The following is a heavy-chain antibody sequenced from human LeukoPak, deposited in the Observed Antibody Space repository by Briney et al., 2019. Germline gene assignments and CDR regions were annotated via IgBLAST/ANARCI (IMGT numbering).Heavy chain of an antibody. D-gene: IGHD1-1*01. CDR1: GFTFSSYS. CDR2: ISSSSSYI. J-gene: IGHJ5*02. CDR3: ARDEGYNWNDEVNWFDP. Sequence: PGGSQRLSCAASGFTFSSYSMNWVRQAPGKGLEWVSSISSSSSYIYYADSVKGRFTISRDNAKNSLYLQMNSLRAEDTAVYYCARDEGYNWNDEVNWFDPWGQGTLVTVSP. V-gene: IGHV3-21*01.